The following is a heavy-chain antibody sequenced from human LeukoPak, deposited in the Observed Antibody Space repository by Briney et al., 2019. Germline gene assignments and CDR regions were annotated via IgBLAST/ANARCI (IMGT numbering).Heavy chain of an antibody. CDR2: ISGSGRST. CDR3: AKGRGTRVYNWFDT. V-gene: IGHV3-23*01. D-gene: IGHD1-26*01. CDR1: GFTFSSYA. Sequence: GGSLRLSCAASGFTFSSYAMSWVRQAPGKGLEWVSAISGSGRSTYYTDSVRGRFTISRDNSKNTLYLQMNSLRAEDTAIYFCAKGRGTRVYNWFDTWGQGILVTVSS. J-gene: IGHJ5*02.